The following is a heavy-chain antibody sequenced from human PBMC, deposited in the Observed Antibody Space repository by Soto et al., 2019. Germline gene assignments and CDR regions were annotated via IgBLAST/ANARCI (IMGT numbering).Heavy chain of an antibody. CDR2: INPNSGDT. Sequence: ASEKVSCKASGYTFTDYYLHWVRQAPGQGLEWMGWINPNSGDTIYAQKFQGRVTLTRDTSISTAYMELSRLRSDDTAVYYCARRKAGYYDSSGSGAFDIWGQGTMVTVSS. D-gene: IGHD3-22*01. V-gene: IGHV1-2*02. J-gene: IGHJ3*02. CDR3: ARRKAGYYDSSGSGAFDI. CDR1: GYTFTDYY.